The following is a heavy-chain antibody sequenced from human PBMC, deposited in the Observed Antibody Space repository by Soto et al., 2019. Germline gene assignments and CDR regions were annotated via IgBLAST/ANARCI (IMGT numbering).Heavy chain of an antibody. CDR2: ISSSGTIT. J-gene: IGHJ3*01. CDR3: ARSLLGVGDAFDL. CDR1: GFSFSNYY. D-gene: IGHD2-15*01. Sequence: QVQLVDSGGGLVKPGGSLSLSCAASGFSFSNYYFTYIRQAPGKGLEWIAYISSSGTITHYADSVQARFSISRANAKYSLSLQLNDLRVEDTAVYYCARSLLGVGDAFDLWGQGTAVRVSS. V-gene: IGHV3-11*01.